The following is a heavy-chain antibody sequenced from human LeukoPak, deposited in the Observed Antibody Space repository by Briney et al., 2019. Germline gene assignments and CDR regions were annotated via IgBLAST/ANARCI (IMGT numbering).Heavy chain of an antibody. CDR1: GFTFRTSP. J-gene: IGHJ4*02. Sequence: PGGSLRLSCAASGFTFRTSPMHWVRQAPGKGLEWVAVISYDGKIKVYADSVKGRFTISGDIAKNMLYLEMNSLRTEGTAVYYCARDPQRGAPDYFDSWGQGTLVTVSS. D-gene: IGHD6-25*01. V-gene: IGHV3-30*04. CDR3: ARDPQRGAPDYFDS. CDR2: ISYDGKIK.